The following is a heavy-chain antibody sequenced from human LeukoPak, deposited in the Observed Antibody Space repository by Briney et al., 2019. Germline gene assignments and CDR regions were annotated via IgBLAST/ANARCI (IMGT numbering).Heavy chain of an antibody. D-gene: IGHD3-10*01. Sequence: PGGSLRLSCAASGFTFSSYGMHWIRQAPGKGLEWVAVIWYDGSNKYYADSVKGRLTISRDNSKNTLYLQMNSLRAEDTAVYYCARDPAVRGVPPRYYFDEWSQRTLVTVSS. CDR1: GFTFSSYG. J-gene: IGHJ4*02. CDR2: IWYDGSNK. CDR3: ARDPAVRGVPPRYYFDE. V-gene: IGHV3-33*01.